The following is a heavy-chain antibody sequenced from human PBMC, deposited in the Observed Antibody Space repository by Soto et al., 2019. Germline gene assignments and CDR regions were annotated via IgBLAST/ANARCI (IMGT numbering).Heavy chain of an antibody. Sequence: QVQLVQSGAEVKKPGSSVKVSCKVSGGTFSNYAIDWVRLAPGHGLEWMGGIVPIFGTTYYTQKFQGRATIIADDSPTTADLEMSSLRSEDTAIYYCARVEAVAGLYNYHGLDVWGQGTAVTVSS. CDR2: IVPIFGTT. V-gene: IGHV1-69*12. J-gene: IGHJ6*02. CDR3: ARVEAVAGLYNYHGLDV. D-gene: IGHD6-19*01. CDR1: GGTFSNYA.